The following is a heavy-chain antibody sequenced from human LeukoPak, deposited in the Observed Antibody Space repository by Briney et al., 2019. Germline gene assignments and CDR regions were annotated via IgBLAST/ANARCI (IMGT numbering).Heavy chain of an antibody. CDR2: MNPNIGNT. Sequence: GASVKVSCKASGYTFTSYDINLVRQATGQGLEWMGWMNPNIGNTGYAQKFQGRVTITRNTSISTAYMELSSLTSEDTGVYYCVVVAATQFRDAFDIWGQGTMVTVSS. D-gene: IGHD2-15*01. V-gene: IGHV1-8*03. J-gene: IGHJ3*02. CDR1: GYTFTSYD. CDR3: VVVAATQFRDAFDI.